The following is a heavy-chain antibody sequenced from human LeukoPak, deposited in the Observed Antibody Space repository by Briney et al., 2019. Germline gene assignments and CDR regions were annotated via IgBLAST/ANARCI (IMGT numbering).Heavy chain of an antibody. D-gene: IGHD6-13*01. CDR3: ARDRGSAAAGIIDY. J-gene: IGHJ4*02. Sequence: VASVKVSCKASGYTFTSYGISWVRQAPGQGLEWMGWISAYNGNTNYAQKLQGRVTMTTDTPTSTAYMELRSLRSDDTAVYYCARDRGSAAAGIIDYWGQGTLVTVSS. CDR1: GYTFTSYG. CDR2: ISAYNGNT. V-gene: IGHV1-18*01.